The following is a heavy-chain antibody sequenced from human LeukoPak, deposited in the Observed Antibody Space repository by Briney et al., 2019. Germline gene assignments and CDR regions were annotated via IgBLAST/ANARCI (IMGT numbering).Heavy chain of an antibody. CDR1: GGSFSGYY. CDR3: ARGPFWGAMFGVVTINWFDP. J-gene: IGHJ5*02. V-gene: IGHV4-34*01. D-gene: IGHD3-3*01. Sequence: SETLSLTCAVYGGSFSGYYWSWIRQPPGKGLEWIGEINHSGSTNYNPSLKSRVTISVDTSKNQFSLKLSSVTAADTAVYYCARGPFWGAMFGVVTINWFDPWGQGTLVTVSS. CDR2: INHSGST.